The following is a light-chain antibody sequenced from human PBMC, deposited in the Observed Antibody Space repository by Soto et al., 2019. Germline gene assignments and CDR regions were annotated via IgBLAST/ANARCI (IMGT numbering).Light chain of an antibody. CDR3: SSYAGNYNLV. V-gene: IGLV2-8*01. J-gene: IGLJ2*01. CDR1: SNDVGAYNH. CDR2: AVD. Sequence: QSALTQPPSASGSPGESVTISCTGTSNDVGAYNHVSWYRQYPGKAPNLIIFAVDKRPSGVPDRFSGSKSGNTASLTVSGLQAEDEGDYYCSSYAGNYNLVFGGGTKRTVL.